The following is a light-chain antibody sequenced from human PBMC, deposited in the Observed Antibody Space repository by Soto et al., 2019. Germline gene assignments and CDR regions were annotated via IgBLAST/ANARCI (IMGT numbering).Light chain of an antibody. CDR3: QQRYSTTHT. V-gene: IGKV3-15*01. CDR1: QSVSSN. Sequence: EIVMTQSPATLSVSPGERATLSCRASQSVSSNLAWYQQKPGQAPRLLIYGASTRATGIPARFSGSGSGTEFTLTISSLKSEDFAVYYCQQRYSTTHTFGQGTRLEIK. CDR2: GAS. J-gene: IGKJ5*01.